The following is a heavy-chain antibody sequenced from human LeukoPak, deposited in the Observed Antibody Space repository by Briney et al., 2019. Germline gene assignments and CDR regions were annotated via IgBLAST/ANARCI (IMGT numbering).Heavy chain of an antibody. CDR2: INPNSGGT. Sequence: ASVKVSCKASGYTFTGYYMHWVRQAPGQGLEWMGWINPNSGGTNYAQKFQGRVTMTRDTSISTAYMELSRLRSDDTAVYYCARNRPFGGVIVFDYWGQGTLVTVSS. J-gene: IGHJ4*02. CDR3: ARNRPFGGVIVFDY. D-gene: IGHD3-16*02. CDR1: GYTFTGYY. V-gene: IGHV1-2*02.